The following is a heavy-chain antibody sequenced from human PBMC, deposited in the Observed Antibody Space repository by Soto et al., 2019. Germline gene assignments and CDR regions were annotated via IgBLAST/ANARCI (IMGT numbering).Heavy chain of an antibody. J-gene: IGHJ6*03. CDR2: INPNSGGT. Sequence: ASVKIFCKASGYTFTGYYMHWVRQAPGQGVEWMGWINPNSGGTNYAQKFQGWVTMTRDTSISTAYMELSRLRSDDTAVYYCARGSGCSGGSCYSSYYYYMDVWGKGTTVTVSS. D-gene: IGHD2-15*01. V-gene: IGHV1-2*04. CDR1: GYTFTGYY. CDR3: ARGSGCSGGSCYSSYYYYMDV.